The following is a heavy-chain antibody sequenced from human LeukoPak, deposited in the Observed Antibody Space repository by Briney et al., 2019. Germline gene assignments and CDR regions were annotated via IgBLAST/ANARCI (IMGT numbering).Heavy chain of an antibody. CDR2: IGSSSSSI. Sequence: GGSLRLSCAASGFTFSSHSMNWVRQAPGKGLEWVSSIGSSSSSIYYADSVKGRFTISRGNAKNSLYLQMNSLRAEDTAVYYCARESSEAFDIWGQGTMVTVSS. J-gene: IGHJ3*02. V-gene: IGHV3-21*01. D-gene: IGHD2-2*01. CDR3: ARESSEAFDI. CDR1: GFTFSSHS.